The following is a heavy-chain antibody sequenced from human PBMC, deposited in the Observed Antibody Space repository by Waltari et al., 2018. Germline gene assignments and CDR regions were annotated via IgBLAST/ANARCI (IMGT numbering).Heavy chain of an antibody. V-gene: IGHV4-39*01. Sequence: QLQLQESGPGLVQPSETLSLTCTVSGGSISSSSYYWGWIRQPPGKGLEWIGSIYYSGSTYYNPSLKSRVTISVDTSKNQFSLKLSSVTAADTAVYYCASPIVVVVAARDDAFDIWGQGTMVTVSS. CDR2: IYYSGST. D-gene: IGHD2-15*01. J-gene: IGHJ3*02. CDR3: ASPIVVVVAARDDAFDI. CDR1: GGSISSSSYY.